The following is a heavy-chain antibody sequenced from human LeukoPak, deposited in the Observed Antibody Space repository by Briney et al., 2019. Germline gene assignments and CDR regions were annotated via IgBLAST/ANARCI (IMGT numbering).Heavy chain of an antibody. Sequence: PSETLSLTCAVYGGSFSGYYWSWIRQPPGKGLEWIGEINHSGSTNYNPSLKSRVTISVDTSKNQFSLKLSPVTAAGTAVYYCARGGGCSSTSCYLSYFDYWGQGTLVTVSS. V-gene: IGHV4-34*01. D-gene: IGHD2-2*01. CDR3: ARGGGCSSTSCYLSYFDY. J-gene: IGHJ4*02. CDR1: GGSFSGYY. CDR2: INHSGST.